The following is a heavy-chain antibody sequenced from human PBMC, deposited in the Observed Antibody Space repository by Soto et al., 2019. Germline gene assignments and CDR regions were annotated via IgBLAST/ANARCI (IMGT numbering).Heavy chain of an antibody. CDR3: AVGWDQEGCTNAFAS. CDR1: GGTFSKYA. V-gene: IGHV1-69*14. Sequence: QVQLVQSGAEVKKPGSSVKVSCQASGGTFSKYAINWVRQAPGRGLEWVGVINPIFGTAAYAQNFRDRVTIYADKTTPSIQMEVRSPGSDDTAVYLCAVGWDQEGCTNAFASWGQGTLVTVSS. CDR2: INPIFGTA. J-gene: IGHJ4*02. D-gene: IGHD2-8*01.